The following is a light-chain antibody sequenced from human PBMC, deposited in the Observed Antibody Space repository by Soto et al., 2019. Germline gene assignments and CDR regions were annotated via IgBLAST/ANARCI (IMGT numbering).Light chain of an antibody. CDR3: QQSYSTPPKT. CDR1: QSISSY. CDR2: AAS. J-gene: IGKJ1*01. V-gene: IGKV1-39*01. Sequence: DIQMTQYPYSLSASVGDRVTITCRASQSISSYLNWYQQKPGKAPKLLIYAASSLQSGVPSRFSGSGSGTDFTLTISSLQPEDFATYYCQQSYSTPPKTFAQGAKVDIK.